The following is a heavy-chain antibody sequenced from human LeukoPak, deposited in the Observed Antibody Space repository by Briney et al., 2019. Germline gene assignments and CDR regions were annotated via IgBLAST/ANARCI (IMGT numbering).Heavy chain of an antibody. Sequence: ASVKVSCKASGYTFTGYYMHWVRQAPGQGLEWMGWINPNSGGTNYAQKFQGWVTMTRDTSISTAYMELSRLRSDDTAVYYCARDYCSGGSCYGNDYWGQGTLVTVSS. CDR1: GYTFTGYY. J-gene: IGHJ4*02. CDR2: INPNSGGT. V-gene: IGHV1-2*04. CDR3: ARDYCSGGSCYGNDY. D-gene: IGHD2-15*01.